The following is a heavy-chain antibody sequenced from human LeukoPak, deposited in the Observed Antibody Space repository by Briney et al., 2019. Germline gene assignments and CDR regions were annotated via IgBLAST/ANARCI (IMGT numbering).Heavy chain of an antibody. V-gene: IGHV3-48*03. J-gene: IGHJ4*02. D-gene: IGHD1-14*01. Sequence: GGSLRLSCAASGVNFSAYNMAWIRQAPGQGLEWLAAADWAGRATEHTHSVRGRVTMTRDNAKNSIYLEMNSLSAEDTDVYFCVIEYWYRFDYWGLGMVVTVSS. CDR1: GVNFSAYN. CDR3: VIEYWYRFDY. CDR2: ADWAGRAT.